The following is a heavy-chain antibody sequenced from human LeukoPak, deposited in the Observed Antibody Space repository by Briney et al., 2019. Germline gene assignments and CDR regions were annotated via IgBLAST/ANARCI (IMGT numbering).Heavy chain of an antibody. CDR3: ARSGNYDFWSGYETYYYYGMDV. Sequence: SETLSLTCAVYGGSFSGYYWSWIRQPPGKGLEWIGEINHSGSTNYNPSLKSRVTISVDTSKNQFSLKLSPVTAADTAVYYCARSGNYDFWSGYETYYYYGMDVWGQGTTVTVSS. D-gene: IGHD3-3*01. CDR1: GGSFSGYY. V-gene: IGHV4-34*01. CDR2: INHSGST. J-gene: IGHJ6*02.